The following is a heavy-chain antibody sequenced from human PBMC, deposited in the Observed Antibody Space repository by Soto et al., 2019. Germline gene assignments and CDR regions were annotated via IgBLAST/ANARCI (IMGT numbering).Heavy chain of an antibody. CDR1: GGSFSGYD. V-gene: IGHV4-34*01. Sequence: PSETLSLTCAVYGGSFSGYDWSWIRQPPGKGLEWIGEINHGGSTNDNPSLKRRVTISVDTSRNQFSLKLSSVTAAVTAVYYCATWGRDGYNGFDYWGQGTLVTVSS. CDR3: ATWGRDGYNGFDY. J-gene: IGHJ4*02. CDR2: INHGGST. D-gene: IGHD5-12*01.